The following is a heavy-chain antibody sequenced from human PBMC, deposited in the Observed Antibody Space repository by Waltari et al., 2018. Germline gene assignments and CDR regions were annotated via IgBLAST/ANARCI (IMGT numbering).Heavy chain of an antibody. Sequence: QFQLQESGPGLVKPSETLSLTCGVSGYSITNGYYWGWIRQAPGKGLEWIGSIYNSGGTYYTASLKSRVTISVDTAKSQVSLKLSAVTAADTAVYYCARRDGSGTYYPPNAFDIWGQGTGVTVSS. J-gene: IGHJ3*02. D-gene: IGHD3-10*01. CDR1: GYSITNGYY. CDR3: ARRDGSGTYYPPNAFDI. V-gene: IGHV4-38-2*01. CDR2: IYNSGGT.